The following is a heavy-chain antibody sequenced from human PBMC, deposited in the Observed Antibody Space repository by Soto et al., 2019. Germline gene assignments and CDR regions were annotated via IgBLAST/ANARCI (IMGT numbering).Heavy chain of an antibody. J-gene: IGHJ5*02. CDR2: IYYSGST. CDR1: GGSISSGDYY. D-gene: IGHD2-2*01. V-gene: IGHV4-30-4*01. CDR3: ARATIVLVPAAMVSHWFDP. Sequence: SETLSLTCTVSGGSISSGDYYWSWIRQPPGKGLEWIGHIYYSGSTYYNPSLKSRVTISVDTSKNQFSLKLSSVTAADTAVYYCARATIVLVPAAMVSHWFDPWGQGTLVTVS.